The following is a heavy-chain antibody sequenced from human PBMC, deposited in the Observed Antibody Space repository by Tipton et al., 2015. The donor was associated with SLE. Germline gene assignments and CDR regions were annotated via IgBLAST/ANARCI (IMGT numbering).Heavy chain of an antibody. V-gene: IGHV3-30*04. D-gene: IGHD3-16*02. Sequence: RSLRLSCAASGFTISSYAMHWVRQAPGKGLEWVAVISYDGRNKYYADSVKGRFTISRDNSKNTLYLQMNSLRAEDTAVYYCASGELSGYYFDYWGQGTLVTVSS. CDR1: GFTISSYA. J-gene: IGHJ4*02. CDR3: ASGELSGYYFDY. CDR2: ISYDGRNK.